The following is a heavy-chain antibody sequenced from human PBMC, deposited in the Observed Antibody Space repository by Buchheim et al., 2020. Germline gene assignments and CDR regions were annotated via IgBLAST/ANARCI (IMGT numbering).Heavy chain of an antibody. CDR1: GFTFSSYA. V-gene: IGHV3-30-3*01. D-gene: IGHD6-13*01. J-gene: IGHJ4*02. CDR3: AREHQQLASFDY. Sequence: QVQLVESGGGVVQPGRSLRLSCAASGFTFSSYAMHWVRQAPGKGLEWVAVISYDGSNKYYADSVKGRFTISRDNSKTTLYLQMNSLRAEDTAVYYCAREHQQLASFDYWGQGTL. CDR2: ISYDGSNK.